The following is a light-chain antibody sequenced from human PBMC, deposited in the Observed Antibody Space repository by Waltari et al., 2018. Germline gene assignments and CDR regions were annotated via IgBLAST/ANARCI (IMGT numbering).Light chain of an antibody. V-gene: IGKV4-1*01. CDR3: LQHNTRPFT. CDR1: QSVLYSSDNKNY. CDR2: WAS. Sequence: DIVMTQSPDSLAVSLGERATINCKSSQSVLYSSDNKNYLTWYQQKPGQPPELLIYWASTRESGVPDRFSGSGSGTDFTLTISRLQAEDVAVYYCLQHNTRPFTFGGGTKVEIK. J-gene: IGKJ4*01.